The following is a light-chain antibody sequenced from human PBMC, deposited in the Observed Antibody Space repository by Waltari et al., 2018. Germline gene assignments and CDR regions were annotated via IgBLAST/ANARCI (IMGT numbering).Light chain of an antibody. V-gene: IGLV7-46*01. Sequence: QAVVTQAPSLTVSPGGPVPLPFGSSTAPVTSVHYPYWFQQKPGQAPRTLIYDTTNRHSWTPARFSGSLLGGKAALTLSGAQPEDEADYYCLVAYSGGRVRFGGGTKLTVL. CDR3: LVAYSGGRVR. CDR1: TAPVTSVHY. J-gene: IGLJ3*02. CDR2: DTT.